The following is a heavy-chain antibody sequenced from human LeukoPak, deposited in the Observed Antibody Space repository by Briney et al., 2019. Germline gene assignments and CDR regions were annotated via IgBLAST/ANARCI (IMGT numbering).Heavy chain of an antibody. V-gene: IGHV4-39*07. D-gene: IGHD3-22*01. CDR1: GGSISSSTYY. J-gene: IGHJ5*02. Sequence: SETLSLTCTVSGGSISSSTYYCGWIRQPPGKGLEWIGSITYSGSTYYNPSLKSRVTISVDTSKNQFSLKLISVTAADTAVYYCARDLDYYDSTWFDPWGQGTLVTVSS. CDR3: ARDLDYYDSTWFDP. CDR2: ITYSGST.